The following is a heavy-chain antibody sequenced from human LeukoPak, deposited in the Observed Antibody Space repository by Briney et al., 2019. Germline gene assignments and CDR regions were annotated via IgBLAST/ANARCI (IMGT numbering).Heavy chain of an antibody. CDR3: AKDLPTPYFDY. CDR1: GLIFSTYG. D-gene: IGHD2-2*01. J-gene: IGHJ4*02. CDR2: IRSDGSIK. Sequence: GGSLRLSCAASGLIFSTYGMHWVRQAPGKGLEWVAFIRSDGSIKYYADSVRGRFTISRDNSKNTLYLQMNSLRSEDTAVYYCAKDLPTPYFDYWGQGTLVTVSS. V-gene: IGHV3-30*02.